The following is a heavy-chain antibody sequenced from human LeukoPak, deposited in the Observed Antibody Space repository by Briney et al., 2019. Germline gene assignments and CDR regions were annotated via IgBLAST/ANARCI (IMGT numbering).Heavy chain of an antibody. V-gene: IGHV5-51*01. CDR3: ARNTYCGGDCVIGYYYGMDV. J-gene: IGHJ6*02. CDR2: IYPGDSDT. D-gene: IGHD2-21*02. CDR1: GSHFTSYW. Sequence: GGSLQISCKGSGSHFTSYWIGWVRQMPGKGLEGMGIIYPGDSDTRYSPSFQGQVTISADKSISTAYLQWSSLKASDTAMYYCARNTYCGGDCVIGYYYGMDVWGQGTTVTVSS.